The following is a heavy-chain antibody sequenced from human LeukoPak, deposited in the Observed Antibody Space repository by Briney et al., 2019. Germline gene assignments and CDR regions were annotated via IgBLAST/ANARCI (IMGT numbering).Heavy chain of an antibody. Sequence: ASETLSLTCAVYGGSFSSYYWSWIRQPPGKGLEWIGEINHSGSTNYNPSLKSRVTISVDTSKNQFSLKLSSVTAADTAVYYCARNYYDSSGLKFDPWGQGTLVTVSS. V-gene: IGHV4-34*01. J-gene: IGHJ5*02. D-gene: IGHD3-22*01. CDR2: INHSGST. CDR3: ARNYYDSSGLKFDP. CDR1: GGSFSSYY.